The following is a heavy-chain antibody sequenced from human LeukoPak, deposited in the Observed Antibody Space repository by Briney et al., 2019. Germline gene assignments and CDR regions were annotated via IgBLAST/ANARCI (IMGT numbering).Heavy chain of an antibody. V-gene: IGHV3-23*01. CDR1: GFTFSSYG. Sequence: GGSLRLSCAASGFTFSSYGMSWVRQAPGKGLEWVSAISGSGGSTYYADSVKGRFTISRDNSKNTLYLQMNSLRAEDTAVYYCAKGYYYDSSGYYCLDYWGQGTLVTVSS. CDR3: AKGYYYDSSGYYCLDY. D-gene: IGHD3-22*01. CDR2: ISGSGGST. J-gene: IGHJ4*02.